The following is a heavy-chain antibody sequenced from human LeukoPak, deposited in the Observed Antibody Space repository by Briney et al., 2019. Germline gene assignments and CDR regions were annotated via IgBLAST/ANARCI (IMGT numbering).Heavy chain of an antibody. Sequence: GGSLRLSCAASGFTFSSYEMNWVRQAPGKGLEWVSYISSSGSTIYYADSVKGRFTISRDNAKNSLYLQMNSLRAEDTAVYYCARYSSSWFLAFDPWGQGTLVTVSS. J-gene: IGHJ5*02. CDR3: ARYSSSWFLAFDP. D-gene: IGHD6-13*01. CDR2: ISSSGSTI. V-gene: IGHV3-48*03. CDR1: GFTFSSYE.